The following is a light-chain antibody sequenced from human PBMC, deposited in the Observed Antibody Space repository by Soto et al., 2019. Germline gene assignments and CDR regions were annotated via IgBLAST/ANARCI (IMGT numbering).Light chain of an antibody. J-gene: IGKJ1*01. CDR3: QHYVTSLTT. CDR2: GAS. CDR1: QTGDSRY. V-gene: IGKV3-20*01. Sequence: EIVLTQSRGTLSLSSVEPATLCWRASQTGDSRYLAWYQQKRGQAPRLLIFGASTRVTGIPDRFIGSGSGTDFTLTISRLEPEDFAVYYCQHYVTSLTTFGQGTKVDIK.